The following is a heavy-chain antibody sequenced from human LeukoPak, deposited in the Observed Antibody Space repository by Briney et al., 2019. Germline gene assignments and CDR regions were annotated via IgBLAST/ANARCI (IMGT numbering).Heavy chain of an antibody. CDR3: ARDSSGWFRKGFDY. CDR1: GGSFSGYY. Sequence: SETLSLTCAVYGGSFSGYYWSWIRQPPGKGLEWIGEINHSGSTNYNPSLKSRVTISVDTSKNQFSLKLSSVTAADTAAYYCARDSSGWFRKGFDYWGQGTLVTVSS. D-gene: IGHD6-19*01. CDR2: INHSGST. J-gene: IGHJ4*02. V-gene: IGHV4-34*01.